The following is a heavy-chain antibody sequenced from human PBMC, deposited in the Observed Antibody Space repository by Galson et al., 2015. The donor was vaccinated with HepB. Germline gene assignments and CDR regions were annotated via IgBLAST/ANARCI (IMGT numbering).Heavy chain of an antibody. CDR2: INHSGST. Sequence: ETLSLTCTVYGGSFSGYYWSWIRQPPGKGLEWIGEINHSGSTNYNPSLKSRVTISVDTSKNQFSLKLSSVTAADTAVYYCARAPSDCSGGSCYSYGIDYWGQGTLVTVSS. CDR1: GGSFSGYY. J-gene: IGHJ4*02. V-gene: IGHV4-34*01. CDR3: ARAPSDCSGGSCYSYGIDY. D-gene: IGHD2-15*01.